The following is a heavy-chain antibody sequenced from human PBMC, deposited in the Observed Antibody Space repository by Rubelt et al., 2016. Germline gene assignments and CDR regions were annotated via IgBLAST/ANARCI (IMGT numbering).Heavy chain of an antibody. Sequence: QLQLQESGPGLVKPSETLSLTCTVSGGSISSSSYYWGWIRQPPGKGLEWIGSIYYSGSTYSNPSLKSRVTISVDTSKNQFSLKLSSVTAADTAVYYCARGVVVVAATKGAFDYWGQGTLVTVSS. CDR3: ARGVVVVAATKGAFDY. CDR1: GGSISSSSYY. J-gene: IGHJ4*02. CDR2: IYYSGST. V-gene: IGHV4-39*07. D-gene: IGHD2-15*01.